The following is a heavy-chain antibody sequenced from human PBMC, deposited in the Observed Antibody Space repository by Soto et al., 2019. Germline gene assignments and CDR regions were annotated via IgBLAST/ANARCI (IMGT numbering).Heavy chain of an antibody. CDR2: ISGSGGST. J-gene: IGHJ6*03. CDR3: AKHTAYCSSTSCYHMDV. CDR1: GFTFSSYA. Sequence: GGSLRLSCAASGFTFSSYAMSWVRQAPGKGLEWVSAISGSGGSTYYADSVKGRFTISRDNSKNTLYPQMNSLRAEDTAVYYCAKHTAYCSSTSCYHMDVWGKGTTVTVFS. V-gene: IGHV3-23*01. D-gene: IGHD2-2*01.